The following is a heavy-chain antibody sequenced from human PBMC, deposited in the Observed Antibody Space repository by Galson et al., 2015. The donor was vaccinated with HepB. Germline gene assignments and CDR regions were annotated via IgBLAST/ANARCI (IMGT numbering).Heavy chain of an antibody. CDR3: ARGQIGYSYGSYYFDY. CDR1: GFTVSSNY. V-gene: IGHV3-53*01. CDR2: IYSGGST. J-gene: IGHJ4*02. Sequence: SLRLSCAASGFTVSSNYMSWVRQAPGKGLEWVSVIYSGGSTYYADSVKGRFTISRDNSKNTLYLQMNSLRAEDTAVYYCARGQIGYSYGSYYFDYWGQGTLVTVSS. D-gene: IGHD5-18*01.